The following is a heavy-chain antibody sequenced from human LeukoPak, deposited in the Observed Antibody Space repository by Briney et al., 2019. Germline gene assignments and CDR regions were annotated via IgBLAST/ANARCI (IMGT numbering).Heavy chain of an antibody. V-gene: IGHV1-69*13. CDR3: AGTADYGGNSDYYYYGMDV. J-gene: IGHJ6*02. CDR1: GGTFSSYA. D-gene: IGHD4-23*01. CDR2: IIPIFGTA. Sequence: GASVTVSCKASGGTFSSYAISWVRQAPGQGLEWMGGIIPIFGTANYAQKFQGRVTITADESTSTAYMELSSLRSEDTAVYYCAGTADYGGNSDYYYYGMDVWGQGTTVTVSS.